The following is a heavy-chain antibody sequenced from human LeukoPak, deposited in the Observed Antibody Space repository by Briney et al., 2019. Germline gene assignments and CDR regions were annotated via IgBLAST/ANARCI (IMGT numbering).Heavy chain of an antibody. CDR1: GGSISSSSYY. Sequence: PSETLSLTCTVSGGSISSSSYYWGWIRQPPGKGLEWIGSIYYSESTYYNPSLKSRVTISVETSKNQFSLKLSSVTAADTAVYYCARHVTGAAAASPPGYWGQGTLVTVSS. V-gene: IGHV4-39*01. CDR3: ARHVTGAAAASPPGY. J-gene: IGHJ4*02. CDR2: IYYSEST. D-gene: IGHD6-13*01.